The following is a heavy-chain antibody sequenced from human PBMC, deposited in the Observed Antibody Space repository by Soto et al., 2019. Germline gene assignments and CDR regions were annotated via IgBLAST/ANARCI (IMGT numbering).Heavy chain of an antibody. CDR1: GGTFSSYA. J-gene: IGHJ6*02. V-gene: IGHV1-69*13. CDR2: IIPIFGTA. CDR3: ARTDYGGNFVAQGMDV. D-gene: IGHD4-17*01. Sequence: SVKVSCKASGGTFSSYAISWVRQAPGQGLEWMGGIIPIFGTANYAQKFQGRVTITADESTSTAYMELSSLRSEDTAVYYCARTDYGGNFVAQGMDVWGQGTTVTVS.